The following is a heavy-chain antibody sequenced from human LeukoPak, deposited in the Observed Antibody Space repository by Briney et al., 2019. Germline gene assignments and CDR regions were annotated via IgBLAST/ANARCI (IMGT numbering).Heavy chain of an antibody. J-gene: IGHJ4*02. D-gene: IGHD6-19*01. CDR3: ARGYSSGWYWLGY. Sequence: SVKVSCKASGGTFSSYAISWVRQAPGQGREWMGGIIPIFGTANYAQKFQGRVTITADESTSTAYMELSSLRSEDTAVYYYARGYSSGWYWLGYWGQGTLVTVSS. V-gene: IGHV1-69*13. CDR2: IIPIFGTA. CDR1: GGTFSSYA.